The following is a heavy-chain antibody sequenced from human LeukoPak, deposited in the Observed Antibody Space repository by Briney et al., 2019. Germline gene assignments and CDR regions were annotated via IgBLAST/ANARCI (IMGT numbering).Heavy chain of an antibody. D-gene: IGHD5-24*01. V-gene: IGHV4-39*01. J-gene: IGHJ4*02. CDR1: GGSISSITDY. CDR2: IYYSGSA. Sequence: PSETLSLTCTVSGGSISSITDYWGWVRHSPGKGLEWIGSIYYSGSASYNPSLKSRVTIYVDTSKNQFSLKLSSVTAADTAVYYCARGRRDGYNLEYFDKWGQGTLVTVSS. CDR3: ARGRRDGYNLEYFDK.